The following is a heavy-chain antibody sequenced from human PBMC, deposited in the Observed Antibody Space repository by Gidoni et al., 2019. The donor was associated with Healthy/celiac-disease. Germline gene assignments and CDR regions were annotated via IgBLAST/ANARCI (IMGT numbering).Heavy chain of an antibody. J-gene: IGHJ4*02. CDR1: GGSFSGYY. D-gene: IGHD3-10*01. Sequence: QVQLQQWGAGLLKPSETLSLTCAVYGGSFSGYYWSWIRQPPGKGLEWIGEINHSGSTNYNPSLKSRVTISVDTSKNQFSLKLSSVTAADTAVYYCARGLYYYGSGSYAYWGQGTLVTVSS. V-gene: IGHV4-34*01. CDR3: ARGLYYYGSGSYAY. CDR2: INHSGST.